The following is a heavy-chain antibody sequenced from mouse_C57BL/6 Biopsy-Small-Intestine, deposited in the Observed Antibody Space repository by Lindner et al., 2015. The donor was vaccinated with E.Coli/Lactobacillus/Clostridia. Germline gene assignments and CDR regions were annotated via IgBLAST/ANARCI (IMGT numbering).Heavy chain of an antibody. CDR1: GFNIKDYY. V-gene: IGHV14-2*01. CDR3: APLFAY. CDR2: IDPEDDET. Sequence: VQLQESGAELVKPGASVKLSCTASGFNIKDYYLHWAKQRTEQGLEWIGRIDPEDDETEYAPKFQGKATITADTSSNTAYLQLISLTSEDTAVYYCAPLFAYWGQGTLVTVSA. J-gene: IGHJ3*01. D-gene: IGHD6-1*01.